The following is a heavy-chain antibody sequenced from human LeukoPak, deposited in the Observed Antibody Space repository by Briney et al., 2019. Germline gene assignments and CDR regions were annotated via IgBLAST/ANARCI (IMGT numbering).Heavy chain of an antibody. J-gene: IGHJ4*02. CDR1: GFCFNNYA. CDR2: IIASSGST. V-gene: IGHV3-23*01. CDR3: VKGGYDFVEVAYFDF. Sequence: GGSLRLSCAASGFCFNNYAMGWVRQAPGKGLEWVSIIIASSGSTFYADSVKGRFTISRDNSKNTLYLQMNSLRVEDTAVYYCVKGGYDFVEVAYFDFWGQGTLVTVSS. D-gene: IGHD5-12*01.